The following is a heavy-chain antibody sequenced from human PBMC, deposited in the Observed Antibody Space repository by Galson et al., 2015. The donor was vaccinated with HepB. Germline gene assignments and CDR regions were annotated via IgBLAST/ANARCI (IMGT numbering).Heavy chain of an antibody. CDR2: ISYDGSNK. V-gene: IGHV3-30-3*01. Sequence: SLRLSCTASGFTLSRCAMHWVRQAPGKGLEWVAVISYDGSNKYYADSVKGRFTISRDNSKNTLYMQMNSLRAEDTAVYYCARDKTSIVVVPAAFDAFDIWGQGTMVTVSS. CDR1: GFTLSRCA. J-gene: IGHJ3*02. D-gene: IGHD2-2*01. CDR3: ARDKTSIVVVPAAFDAFDI.